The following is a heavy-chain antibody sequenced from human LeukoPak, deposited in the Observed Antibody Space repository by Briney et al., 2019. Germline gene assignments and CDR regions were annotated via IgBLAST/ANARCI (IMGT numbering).Heavy chain of an antibody. Sequence: PGRSLRLSCAASGFTFDDYAMHWVRQAPGKGLEWVSGISWNSGSIGYADSVKGRFTISRDNAKNSLYLQMNSLRAEDTALYYCAKIAAAGTEDGMDVWGQGTTVTVSS. J-gene: IGHJ6*02. CDR3: AKIAAAGTEDGMDV. CDR2: ISWNSGSI. CDR1: GFTFDDYA. V-gene: IGHV3-9*01. D-gene: IGHD6-13*01.